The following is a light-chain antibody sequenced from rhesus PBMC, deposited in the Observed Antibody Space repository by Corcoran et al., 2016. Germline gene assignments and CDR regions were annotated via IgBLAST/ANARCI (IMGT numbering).Light chain of an antibody. V-gene: IGKV1-74*01. CDR2: KSS. CDR3: QQGYGTPLT. CDR1: ENVNNY. J-gene: IGKJ4*01. Sequence: DIQMTQSPSSLSASVGDRVTITCRASENVNNYLNWYQQKPGKAPKFLIYKSSTLQRGVPSRFSGSGSGKDYTFPISSQQPEDVATYYCQQGYGTPLTFGGGTKVELK.